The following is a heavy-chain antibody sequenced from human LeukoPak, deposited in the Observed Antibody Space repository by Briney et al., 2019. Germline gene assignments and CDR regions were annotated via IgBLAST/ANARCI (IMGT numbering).Heavy chain of an antibody. D-gene: IGHD3-9*01. CDR2: IYHSGST. V-gene: IGHV4-38-2*02. J-gene: IGHJ4*02. Sequence: SETLSLTCTVSGYSISSGYYWGWIRQPPGKGLEWIGSIYHSGSTYYNPSLKSRVTISVDTSKNQFSLKLSSVTAADTAVYYCARDSSYDILTGTYWGQGTLVTVSS. CDR3: ARDSSYDILTGTY. CDR1: GYSISSGYY.